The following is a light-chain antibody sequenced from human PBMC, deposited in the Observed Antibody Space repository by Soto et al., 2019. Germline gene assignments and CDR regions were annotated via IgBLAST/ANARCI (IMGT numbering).Light chain of an antibody. Sequence: EMVMTQSPATLSVSPGERATLSCRASQSVNRNLAWYQQKPGQTPRLLIYDASSMATGIPARFSGSGSGTDFTLTIVSLQSEDFAVYYCQQYNNWPLTFGGGTNVEIK. V-gene: IGKV3-15*01. CDR2: DAS. J-gene: IGKJ4*01. CDR1: QSVNRN. CDR3: QQYNNWPLT.